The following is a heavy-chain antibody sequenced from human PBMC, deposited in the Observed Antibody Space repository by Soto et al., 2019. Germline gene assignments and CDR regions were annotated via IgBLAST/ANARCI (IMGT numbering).Heavy chain of an antibody. J-gene: IGHJ6*02. CDR3: ARGPEDLVRGVYYYYGMDV. V-gene: IGHV3-21*01. CDR2: ISSSSSYI. Sequence: GGSLRLSCAASGFTFSSYSMNRVRQAPGKGLEWVSSISSSSSYIYYADSVKGRFTISRDNAKNSLYLQMNSLRAEDTAVYYCARGPEDLVRGVYYYYGMDVWGQGTTVTVS. D-gene: IGHD3-10*01. CDR1: GFTFSSYS.